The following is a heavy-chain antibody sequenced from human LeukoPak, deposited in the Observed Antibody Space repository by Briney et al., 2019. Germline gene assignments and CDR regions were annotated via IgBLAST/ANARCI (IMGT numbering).Heavy chain of an antibody. V-gene: IGHV4-34*01. J-gene: IGHJ4*02. CDR2: INHSGST. CDR1: GGSFSGYY. D-gene: IGHD3-3*01. Sequence: PSETLSLTCAVYGGSFSGYYWSWIRQPPGKGLEWIGEINHSGSTNYNPSLKSRVTISVDTSKNQFSLKLSSVTAADTAVYYCARHVSDFWSGYSRPLDYWGQGTLVTVSS. CDR3: ARHVSDFWSGYSRPLDY.